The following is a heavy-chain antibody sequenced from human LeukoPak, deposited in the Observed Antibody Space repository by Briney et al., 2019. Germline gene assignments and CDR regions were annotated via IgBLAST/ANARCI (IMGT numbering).Heavy chain of an antibody. J-gene: IGHJ4*02. CDR2: IGVGGTT. CDR3: AKTQGYYDC. D-gene: IGHD3-22*01. V-gene: IGHV3-23*01. Sequence: GGSLRLSCAASGFTFSSYVINWVRQAPGKGLEWVSGIGVGGTTYYADSVKGRFTISRDTSKNTLYLQMNSLRAEDTAVYYCAKTQGYYDCWGQGTLVTVSS. CDR1: GFTFSSYV.